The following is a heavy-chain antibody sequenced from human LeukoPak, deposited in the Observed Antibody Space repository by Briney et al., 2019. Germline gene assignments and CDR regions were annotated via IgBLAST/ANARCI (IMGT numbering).Heavy chain of an antibody. Sequence: PGGSLRLSCSASGFTFNDYYMSWIRQAPGKGLEWVSYISSSGSTIYYADSVKGRFTISRDNAKNSLYLQMDSLRAEDTAVYYCASSPAWYGMDVWGQGTTVTVSS. J-gene: IGHJ6*02. CDR2: ISSSGSTI. CDR3: ASSPAWYGMDV. D-gene: IGHD6-25*01. V-gene: IGHV3-11*01. CDR1: GFTFNDYY.